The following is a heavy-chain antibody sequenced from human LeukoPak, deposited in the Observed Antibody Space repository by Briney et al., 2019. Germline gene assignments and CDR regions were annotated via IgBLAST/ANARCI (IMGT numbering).Heavy chain of an antibody. D-gene: IGHD3-9*01. CDR1: GGSFSGYY. J-gene: IGHJ4*02. CDR2: INHSGST. Sequence: PSETLSLTCAVYGGSFSGYYWSWIRQPPGKGLEWIGEINHSGSTNYNPSLKSRVTISVDTSKNQFSLKLSSVTAADTAVYYCAGPALRYFDWFPTFDYWGQGTLVTVSS. V-gene: IGHV4-34*01. CDR3: AGPALRYFDWFPTFDY.